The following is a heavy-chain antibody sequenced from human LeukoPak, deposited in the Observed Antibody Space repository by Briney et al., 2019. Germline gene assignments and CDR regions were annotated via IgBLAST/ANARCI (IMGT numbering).Heavy chain of an antibody. CDR2: IYSGGST. J-gene: IGHJ4*02. Sequence: GGSLRLSCEASGFTFTTYSMTWVRQAPGKGLEWVSVIYSGGSTYYADSVKGRFTISRDNSKNTLYLQMNSLRTEDTAVYYCARGNYYDSSVGYWGQGTLVTVSS. V-gene: IGHV3-66*01. D-gene: IGHD3-22*01. CDR3: ARGNYYDSSVGY. CDR1: GFTFTTYS.